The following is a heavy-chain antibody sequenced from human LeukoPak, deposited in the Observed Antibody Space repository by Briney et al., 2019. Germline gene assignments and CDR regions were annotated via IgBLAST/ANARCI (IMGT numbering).Heavy chain of an antibody. V-gene: IGHV3-7*01. D-gene: IGHD3-16*01. J-gene: IGHJ4*02. CDR2: IKQDGSEK. CDR1: GFTFSSYW. CDR3: ARDSPNYDYVWGSYSDY. Sequence: GSLRLSCAASGFTFSSYWMSWVRQAPGKGLEWVANIKQDGSEKYYVDSVKGRFTISRDNAKNSLYLQMNSLRAEDTAVYYCARDSPNYDYVWGSYSDYWGQGTLVTVSS.